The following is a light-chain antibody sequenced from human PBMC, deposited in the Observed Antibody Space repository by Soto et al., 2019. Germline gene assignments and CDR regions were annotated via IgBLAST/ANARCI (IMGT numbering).Light chain of an antibody. Sequence: IVLSQSPATLSLSPGDRATLTCRASQSVSSYLAWYQQKPGQAPRLLIYGASSRATGIPDRFSGSGSGTDFTLTISRLEPEDFAVYYCQQYGSSLITFGQGTRLEIK. V-gene: IGKV3-20*01. CDR1: QSVSSY. CDR2: GAS. J-gene: IGKJ5*01. CDR3: QQYGSSLIT.